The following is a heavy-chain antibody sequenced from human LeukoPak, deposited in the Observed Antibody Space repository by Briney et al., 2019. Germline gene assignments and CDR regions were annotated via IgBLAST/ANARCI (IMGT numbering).Heavy chain of an antibody. CDR2: IYYSGST. V-gene: IGHV4-59*01. J-gene: IGHJ6*02. CDR1: GGSISSYY. CDR3: ARGGGPLRYGDNGYYGMDV. D-gene: IGHD4-17*01. Sequence: PSETLSLTCTVSGGSISSYYWSWIRQPPGKGLEWIGYIYYSGSTNYNPSLKSRVTISVDTSKNQFSLKLSSVTAADTAVYYCARGGGPLRYGDNGYYGMDVWGQGTTVTVSS.